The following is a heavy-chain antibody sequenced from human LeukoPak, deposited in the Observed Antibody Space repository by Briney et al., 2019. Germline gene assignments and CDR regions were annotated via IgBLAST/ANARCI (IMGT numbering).Heavy chain of an antibody. V-gene: IGHV1-18*01. D-gene: IGHD6-6*01. CDR3: ARDLVFGSSSSGGYFDY. CDR2: ISAYNGNT. Sequence: GASVKVSCKASGYTFTSYGISWVRQAPGQGVEWMGWISAYNGNTNYAQKLQGRVTMTTDTYTSTAYMELRSLGSDDTAVYYCARDLVFGSSSSGGYFDYWGQGTLVAVSS. CDR1: GYTFTSYG. J-gene: IGHJ4*02.